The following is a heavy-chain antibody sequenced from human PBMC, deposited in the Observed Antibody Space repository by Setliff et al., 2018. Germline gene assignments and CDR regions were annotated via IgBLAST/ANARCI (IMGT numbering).Heavy chain of an antibody. J-gene: IGHJ4*01. D-gene: IGHD4-17*01. CDR2: INTKTGDP. V-gene: IGHV7-4-1*02. CDR1: GYTFTSYA. CDR3: ARADHLVTTTFDY. Sequence: ASVKVSCKASGYTFTSYAMNWVRQAPGQGLEWMGWINTKTGDPTYAQCYTGRFAFSLDTSDSATYLDISNLKAEDTATYYCARADHLVTTTFDYWGQGTLVTVSS.